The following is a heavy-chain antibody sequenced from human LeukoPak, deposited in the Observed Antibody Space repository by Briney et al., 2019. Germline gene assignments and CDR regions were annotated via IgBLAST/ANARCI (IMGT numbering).Heavy chain of an antibody. J-gene: IGHJ3*02. D-gene: IGHD3-3*01. V-gene: IGHV3-23*01. CDR1: GFTFSSYA. CDR2: ISGSGGST. CDR3: AKAPDYDFWSGYNAFDI. Sequence: GGSLRLSCAASGFTFSSYAMSWVRQAPGKGLEWVSAISGSGGSTYYADSVKGRFTISRDNSKNTLYLQMNSLRAEDTAVYYCAKAPDYDFWSGYNAFDIWGQGTMVTVSS.